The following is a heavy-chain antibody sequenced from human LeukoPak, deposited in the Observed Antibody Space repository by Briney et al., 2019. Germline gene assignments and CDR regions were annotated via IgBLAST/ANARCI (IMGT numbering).Heavy chain of an antibody. V-gene: IGHV1-46*01. CDR2: INPSGGST. Sequence: ASVKVSCKASGYTFTSYYMHWVRQAPGQGLEWMGIINPSGGSTSYAQKFQGRVTMTRDTSTSTVYMELSSLRSEDTAVYYCATGRGTMVRGVLLDYWGQGTLVTVSS. D-gene: IGHD3-10*01. CDR1: GYTFTSYY. J-gene: IGHJ4*02. CDR3: ATGRGTMVRGVLLDY.